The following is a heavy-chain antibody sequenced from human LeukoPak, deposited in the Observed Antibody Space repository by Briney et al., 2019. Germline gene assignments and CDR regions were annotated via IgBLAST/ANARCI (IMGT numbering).Heavy chain of an antibody. D-gene: IGHD2-15*01. V-gene: IGHV3-23*01. CDR2: ISGSGGYT. Sequence: GGSLRLSCAASGGSFSSCGMSWGRQAPGKGLEWVSAISGSGGYTYYADSVKGRFTISRDNSKNTLYLQMNSLRAEDTAVYYYANEYCSGGIFYYNYMDVWGKGTTVTVSS. CDR1: GGSFSSCG. CDR3: ANEYCSGGIFYYNYMDV. J-gene: IGHJ6*03.